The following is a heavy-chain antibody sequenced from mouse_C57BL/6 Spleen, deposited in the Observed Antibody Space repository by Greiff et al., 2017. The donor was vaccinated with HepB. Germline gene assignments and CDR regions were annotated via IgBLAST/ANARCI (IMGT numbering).Heavy chain of an antibody. J-gene: IGHJ4*01. CDR1: GYSFTDYN. CDR3: AREELRLHYYAMDY. D-gene: IGHD3-2*02. V-gene: IGHV1-39*01. CDR2: INPNYGTT. Sequence: LVESGPELVKPGASVKISCKASGYSFTDYNMNWVKQSNGKSLEWIGVINPNYGTTSYNQKFKGKATLTVDQSSSTAYMQLNSLTSEDSAVYYCAREELRLHYYAMDYWGQGTSVTVSS.